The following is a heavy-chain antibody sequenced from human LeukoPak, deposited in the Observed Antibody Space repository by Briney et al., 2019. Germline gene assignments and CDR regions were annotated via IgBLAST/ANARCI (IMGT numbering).Heavy chain of an antibody. J-gene: IGHJ4*02. CDR3: ARASPGDIEDY. D-gene: IGHD2-15*01. Sequence: GASVKVSCKASGFTFTTYFMHWVRQAPGQGLEWMGWINPNSGGTNYAQKFQGRVTMTRDTSISTAYMELSRLRSDDTAVYYCARASPGDIEDYWGQGTLVTVSS. CDR1: GFTFTTYF. V-gene: IGHV1-2*02. CDR2: INPNSGGT.